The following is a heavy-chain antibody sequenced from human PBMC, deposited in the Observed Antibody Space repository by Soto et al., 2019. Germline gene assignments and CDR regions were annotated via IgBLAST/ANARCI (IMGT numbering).Heavy chain of an antibody. Sequence: QVQLVESGGGVVQPGKSLRLSCAASGFTFSSYGMHWVRQAPGKGLEWVALIWFDGSNKYYADSVKGRFTISRDNSKNTLYLQMYSLRAEDTAVYYCARAGYSSSWRGAFDIWGQGTMVTVSS. CDR1: GFTFSSYG. D-gene: IGHD6-13*01. J-gene: IGHJ3*02. CDR3: ARAGYSSSWRGAFDI. CDR2: IWFDGSNK. V-gene: IGHV3-33*01.